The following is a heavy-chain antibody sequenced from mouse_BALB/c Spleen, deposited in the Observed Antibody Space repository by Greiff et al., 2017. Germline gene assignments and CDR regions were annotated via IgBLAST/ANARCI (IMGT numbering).Heavy chain of an antibody. D-gene: IGHD1-1*01. CDR2: ILPGSGST. J-gene: IGHJ2*01. CDR3: ATITTVVATYYFDY. CDR1: GYTFSSYW. Sequence: VQLQGSGAELMKPGASVKISCKATGYTFSSYWIEWVKQRPGHGLEWIGEILPGSGSTNYNEKFKGKATFTADTSSNTAYMQLSSLTSEDSAVYYCATITTVVATYYFDYWGQGTTLTVSS. V-gene: IGHV1-9*01.